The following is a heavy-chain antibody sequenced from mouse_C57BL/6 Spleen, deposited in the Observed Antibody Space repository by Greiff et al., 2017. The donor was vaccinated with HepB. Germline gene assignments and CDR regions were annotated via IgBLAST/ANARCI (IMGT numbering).Heavy chain of an antibody. CDR1: GFSFNTYA. CDR2: IRSKSNNYAT. CDR3: VRQGWLLDYYAMDY. J-gene: IGHJ4*01. D-gene: IGHD2-3*01. V-gene: IGHV10-1*01. Sequence: EVQVVESGGGLVQPKGSLKLSCAASGFSFNTYAMTWVRQAPGKGLEWVARIRSKSNNYATYYADSVKDSFTISRDDSESMLYLQMNNLKPEDTAMYYSVRQGWLLDYYAMDYWGQGTSVTVSS.